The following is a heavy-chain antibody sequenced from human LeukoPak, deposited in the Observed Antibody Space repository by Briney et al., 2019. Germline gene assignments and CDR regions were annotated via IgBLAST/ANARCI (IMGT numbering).Heavy chain of an antibody. CDR1: GFTFSSYA. J-gene: IGHJ4*02. CDR2: ISGSGGST. V-gene: IGHV3-23*01. CDR3: AKARYGDYVAPVGGPFDY. Sequence: GGSLRLSCAASGFTFSSYAMSWVRQAPGKGLEWVSAISGSGGSTYYADSVKGRFTISRDNSKSTLYLQMNSLRAEDTAVYYCAKARYGDYVAPVGGPFDYWGQGTLVTVSS. D-gene: IGHD4-17*01.